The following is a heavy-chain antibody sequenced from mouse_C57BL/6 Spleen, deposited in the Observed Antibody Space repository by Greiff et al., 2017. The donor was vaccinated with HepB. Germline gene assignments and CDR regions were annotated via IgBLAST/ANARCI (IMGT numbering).Heavy chain of an antibody. CDR1: GYAFSSSW. J-gene: IGHJ3*01. CDR2: IYPGDGDT. CDR3: ANDGYYGFAY. Sequence: VQLQQSGPELVKPGASVKISCKASGYAFSSSWMNWVKQRPGKGLEWIGRIYPGDGDTNYNGKFKGKATLTADKSSSTAYMQLSSLTSEDSAVYFCANDGYYGFAYWGQGTLVTVSA. V-gene: IGHV1-82*01. D-gene: IGHD2-3*01.